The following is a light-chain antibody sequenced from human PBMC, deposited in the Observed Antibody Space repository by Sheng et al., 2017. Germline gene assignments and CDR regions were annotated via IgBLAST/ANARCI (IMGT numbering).Light chain of an antibody. CDR2: GAF. V-gene: IGKV1-39*01. CDR1: QSIDRY. J-gene: IGKJ2*01. Sequence: DIQMTQSPSSLSASVGDRVTITCRASQSIDRYLNWYQQKPGRAPKLLIYGAFSLQSGVPSRFSGSGSGTDFTLTISSVQPEDFASYYCQQSYNIPYTFGQGPSWTSN. CDR3: QQSYNIPYT.